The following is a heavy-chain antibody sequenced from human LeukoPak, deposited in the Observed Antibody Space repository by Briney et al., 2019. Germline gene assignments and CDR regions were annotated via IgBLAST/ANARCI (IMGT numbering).Heavy chain of an antibody. Sequence: GRSLRLSCAASGFTFDDYAMHWVRQAPGKGLEWFSGISWNSGSIGYADSVKGRFTISRDNAKNSLYLQMNGLRAEDTALYYCAKAVTAYSSSNFDYWGQGTLVTVSS. CDR2: ISWNSGSI. V-gene: IGHV3-9*01. J-gene: IGHJ4*02. CDR1: GFTFDDYA. D-gene: IGHD6-6*01. CDR3: AKAVTAYSSSNFDY.